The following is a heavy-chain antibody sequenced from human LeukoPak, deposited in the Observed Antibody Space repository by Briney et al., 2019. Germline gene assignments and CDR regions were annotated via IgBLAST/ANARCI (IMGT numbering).Heavy chain of an antibody. CDR1: GFTFNDHY. CDR3: ATVVTPPYRGEYYYYMDV. Sequence: GGSLRLSCAASGFTFNDHYMDWVRQAPGKGLEWVGRTRNKANSYTTEYAASVKGRFTISRDDSKNSLYLQMNSLKTEDTAVYYCATVVTPPYRGEYYYYMDVWGKGTTVTVSS. V-gene: IGHV3-72*01. D-gene: IGHD4-23*01. J-gene: IGHJ6*03. CDR2: TRNKANSYTT.